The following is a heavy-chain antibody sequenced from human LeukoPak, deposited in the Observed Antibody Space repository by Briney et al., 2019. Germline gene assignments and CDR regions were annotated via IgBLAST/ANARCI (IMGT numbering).Heavy chain of an antibody. V-gene: IGHV3-23*01. CDR2: LSGSGGST. J-gene: IGHJ4*02. CDR1: GFTFSSYA. D-gene: IGHD6-19*01. CDR3: AKAVSLEWLVDY. Sequence: PGGSLRLSCAASGFTFSSYAMSWVRQAPGKGREWVSALSGSGGSTYYADSVKGRFTISRDNSKNTLYLQMNSLRAEDTAVYYCAKAVSLEWLVDYWGQGTLVTVSS.